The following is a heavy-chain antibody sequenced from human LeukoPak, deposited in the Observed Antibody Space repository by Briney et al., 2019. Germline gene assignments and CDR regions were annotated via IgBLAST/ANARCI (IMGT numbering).Heavy chain of an antibody. CDR3: AGGLRPDYNYMDV. Sequence: SVKVSCKASGGTFSSYALSWVRQAPGQGLEWMGGIIPIFGTANYAQKFQDRVTITADESTSTAYMELSSLRSEDTAVYYCAGGLRPDYNYMDVWGKGTTVTISS. CDR1: GGTFSSYA. V-gene: IGHV1-69*13. D-gene: IGHD5/OR15-5a*01. CDR2: IIPIFGTA. J-gene: IGHJ6*03.